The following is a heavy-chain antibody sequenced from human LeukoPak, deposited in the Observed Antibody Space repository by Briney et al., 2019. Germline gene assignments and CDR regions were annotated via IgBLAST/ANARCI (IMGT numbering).Heavy chain of an antibody. V-gene: IGHV3-53*01. CDR2: IFSGGST. CDR3: ARDDSDSSGYYYPFDY. J-gene: IGHJ4*02. D-gene: IGHD3-22*01. CDR1: GFTVSSNY. Sequence: GGSLRLSCAASGFTVSSNYMSWVRQAPGKGLEWVSVIFSGGSTYYADSVKGRFTISRDNSKNTLYLQMNSLRAEDTAVYYCARDDSDSSGYYYPFDYWGQGTLVTVSS.